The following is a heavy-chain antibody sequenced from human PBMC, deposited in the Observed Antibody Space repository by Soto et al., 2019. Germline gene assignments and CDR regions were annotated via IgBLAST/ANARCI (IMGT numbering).Heavy chain of an antibody. CDR1: GFTFSSYA. Sequence: GGSLRLSCAASGFTFSSYAMHWVRQAPGKGLEWVAVISYDGSNKYYADSVKGRFTISRDNSKNTLYLQMNSLRAEDTAVYYCARGASMVRGKNQYYFDYWGQGTLVTVSS. CDR3: ARGASMVRGKNQYYFDY. V-gene: IGHV3-30-3*01. J-gene: IGHJ4*02. D-gene: IGHD3-10*01. CDR2: ISYDGSNK.